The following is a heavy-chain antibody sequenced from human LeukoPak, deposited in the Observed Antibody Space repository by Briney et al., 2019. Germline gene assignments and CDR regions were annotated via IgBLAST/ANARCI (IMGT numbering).Heavy chain of an antibody. CDR2: ISAYNGST. V-gene: IGHV1-18*01. Sequence: ASVKVSCKASGYTFTRYGISWVRQAPGQGLEWMGWISAYNGSTNYAQKLQSRGTMTTDTSTSTAYMEMRSLRSDDTAVYYCARIQKQQLAQPIDYWGQGTLVTVSS. CDR3: ARIQKQQLAQPIDY. CDR1: GYTFTRYG. J-gene: IGHJ4*02. D-gene: IGHD6-13*01.